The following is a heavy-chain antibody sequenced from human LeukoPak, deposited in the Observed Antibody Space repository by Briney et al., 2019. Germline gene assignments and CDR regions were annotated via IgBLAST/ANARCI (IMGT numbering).Heavy chain of an antibody. D-gene: IGHD6-19*01. Sequence: GSLRLSCAASGFTFSSYAMSWVRQPPGKGLEWIGSIYYSGSTYYNPSLKSRVTISVDTSKNQFSLKLSSVTAADTAVYYCARHPQWLVPFDYWGQGTLVTVSS. J-gene: IGHJ4*02. V-gene: IGHV4-39*01. CDR1: GFTFSSYA. CDR2: IYYSGST. CDR3: ARHPQWLVPFDY.